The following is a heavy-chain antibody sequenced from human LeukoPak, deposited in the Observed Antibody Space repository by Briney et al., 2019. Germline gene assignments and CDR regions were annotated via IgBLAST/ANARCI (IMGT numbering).Heavy chain of an antibody. Sequence: GGSLRLSCAASGFTFSTLDMSWVRQAPGKGLEWVSSISASGGRTYYADSVKGRFTISRDNTRDTLYLQMNSLRAEDTGVYYCAKDHYWSIDYWGRGTLVTVSS. V-gene: IGHV3-23*01. CDR1: GFTFSTLD. D-gene: IGHD3-3*01. CDR2: ISASGGRT. J-gene: IGHJ4*02. CDR3: AKDHYWSIDY.